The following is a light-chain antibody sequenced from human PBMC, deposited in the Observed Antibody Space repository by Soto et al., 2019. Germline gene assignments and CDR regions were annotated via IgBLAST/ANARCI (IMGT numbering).Light chain of an antibody. CDR1: QSDSSSY. Sequence: EIVLTQSPGTLSLSLGERATLSCRASQSDSSSYLAWYQQKPGQAPRLLIYGASSRATGIPDRFSGSGSGTDFTLTISRLEPEDFAVYYCQQYGRSQTFGQGTKVEIK. CDR2: GAS. J-gene: IGKJ1*01. CDR3: QQYGRSQT. V-gene: IGKV3-20*01.